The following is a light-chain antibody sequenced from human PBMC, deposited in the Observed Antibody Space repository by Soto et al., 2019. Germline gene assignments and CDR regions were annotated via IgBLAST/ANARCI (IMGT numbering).Light chain of an antibody. CDR2: GAS. V-gene: IGKV3-15*01. Sequence: EIVMTQSPATLSVSPGERATLSCRASQSISSDVAWYQQKPGQAPRLLIYGASTTATGIPARFSGSGSGTEFTLTISSLEPEDFAVYYCQQRSAWPPITFGQGTRLEIK. CDR1: QSISSD. CDR3: QQRSAWPPIT. J-gene: IGKJ5*01.